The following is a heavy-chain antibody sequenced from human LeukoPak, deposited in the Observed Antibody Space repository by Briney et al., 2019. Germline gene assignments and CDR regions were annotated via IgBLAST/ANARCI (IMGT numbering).Heavy chain of an antibody. Sequence: YPGGSLRLSCAASGFPFDDFTMHWVRQLPGKGLQWVSLISWYGTYQYYEDSVKGRFTISRHNSRNTLFLDMKSLTTDDSGLYYCARDDQTYCSSSTCYGGAFESWGQGTLVVVSS. CDR1: GFPFDDFT. J-gene: IGHJ4*02. CDR3: ARDDQTYCSSSTCYGGAFES. CDR2: ISWYGTYQ. D-gene: IGHD2-2*01. V-gene: IGHV3-43*01.